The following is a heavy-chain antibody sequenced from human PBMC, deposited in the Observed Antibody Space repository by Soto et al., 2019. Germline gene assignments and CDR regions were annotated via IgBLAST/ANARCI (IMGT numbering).Heavy chain of an antibody. CDR2: IYHSGST. Sequence: QVQLQESGPGLVKPSGTLSLTCAVSGGSISSSNWWSWVRQPPGKGLDWIGEIYHSGSTNYNPSLQSRVTISVDKSKNQFSLKLSSVTAADTAVYYCARDHDYVWGSYRDNWYFDLWGRGTLVTVS. V-gene: IGHV4-4*02. J-gene: IGHJ2*01. D-gene: IGHD3-16*02. CDR1: GGSISSSNW. CDR3: ARDHDYVWGSYRDNWYFDL.